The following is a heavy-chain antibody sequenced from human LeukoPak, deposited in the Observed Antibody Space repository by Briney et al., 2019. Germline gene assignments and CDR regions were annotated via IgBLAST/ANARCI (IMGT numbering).Heavy chain of an antibody. CDR3: ARLYLPATRFDY. CDR1: EFIVSINY. J-gene: IGHJ4*02. CDR2: IYSRGDT. D-gene: IGHD5-24*01. V-gene: IGHV3-53*01. Sequence: GGSLRLSCAASEFIVSINYMTWVRQAPGKGLEWVSLIYSRGDTKYADSVKGRFTISRDNSKNTLYLQMSSLRTEDTAVYYCARLYLPATRFDYWGQGTLVTVSS.